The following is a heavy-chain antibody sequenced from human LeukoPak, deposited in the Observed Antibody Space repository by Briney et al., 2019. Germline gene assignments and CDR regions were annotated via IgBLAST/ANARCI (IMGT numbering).Heavy chain of an antibody. CDR2: IIPIFGTA. J-gene: IGHJ4*02. V-gene: IGHV1-69*05. CDR3: ARDPTTDERGAGYFDY. Sequence: SVKVSCKASGGTFSSYAIIWVRQAPGQGLEWMGGIIPIFGTANYAQKFQGRVTITTDESTSTAYMELSSLRSEDTAVYYCARDPTTDERGAGYFDYWGQGTLVTVSS. CDR1: GGTFSSYA. D-gene: IGHD4-17*01.